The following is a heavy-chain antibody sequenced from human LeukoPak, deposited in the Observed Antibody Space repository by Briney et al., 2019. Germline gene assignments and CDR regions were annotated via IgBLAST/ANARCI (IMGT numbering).Heavy chain of an antibody. V-gene: IGHV1-18*01. Sequence: ASVKVSCKASGYTFTSHGISWVRQAPGQGLEWMGWIRPSTGDTDYAQKLQGRVTMTTDTSTSTAYMELRSLRSDDTAVYYCARVRGYQLLSSYFDYWGQGTLVTVSS. CDR1: GYTFTSHG. CDR2: IRPSTGDT. D-gene: IGHD2-2*01. J-gene: IGHJ4*02. CDR3: ARVRGYQLLSSYFDY.